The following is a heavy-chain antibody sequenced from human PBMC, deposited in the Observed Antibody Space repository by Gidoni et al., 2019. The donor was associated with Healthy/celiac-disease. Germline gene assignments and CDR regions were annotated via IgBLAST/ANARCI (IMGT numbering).Heavy chain of an antibody. D-gene: IGHD3-10*01. V-gene: IGHV3-33*01. CDR2: IWYDGSNK. Sequence: QVQLVESGGGVVHHGRSLRLSCAASGLTFSSYGMHWVRQAPGKGLEWVAVIWYDGSNKYYAGSVKGRFTISRDNSKNTLYLQMNSLRAEDTAVYYCAREGGFGELLMGYWGQGTLVTVSS. J-gene: IGHJ4*02. CDR3: AREGGFGELLMGY. CDR1: GLTFSSYG.